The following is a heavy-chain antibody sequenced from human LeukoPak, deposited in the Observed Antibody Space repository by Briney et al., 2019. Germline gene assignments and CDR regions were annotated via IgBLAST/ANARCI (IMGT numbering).Heavy chain of an antibody. CDR2: IYSGGST. J-gene: IGHJ4*02. CDR1: GFTVSSNY. CDR3: ARGPRITIFGVVIPRFDY. V-gene: IGHV3-53*01. D-gene: IGHD3-3*01. Sequence: GGSLRLSCAASGFTVSSNYMSWVRQAPGKGLERVSVIYSGGSTYYADSVKGRFTISRDNSKNTLYLQMNSLRAEDTAVYYCARGPRITIFGVVIPRFDYWGQGTLVTVSS.